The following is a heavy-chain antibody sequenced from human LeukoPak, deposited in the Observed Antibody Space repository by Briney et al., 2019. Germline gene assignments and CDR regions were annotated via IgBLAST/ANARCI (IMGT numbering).Heavy chain of an antibody. J-gene: IGHJ5*02. CDR1: GFSLSTSGVG. CDR2: IYWYDDK. V-gene: IGHV2-5*01. D-gene: IGHD5-18*01. Sequence: SGPTLVKPTQTLTLTCTFSGFSLSTSGVGVGWIRQPPGKALEWLALIYWYDDKRYSPSLKSRLTITKDTSKNQVVLTMTNMDPVDTATYYCAHTYTAMVYNWFDPWGQGTLVTVSS. CDR3: AHTYTAMVYNWFDP.